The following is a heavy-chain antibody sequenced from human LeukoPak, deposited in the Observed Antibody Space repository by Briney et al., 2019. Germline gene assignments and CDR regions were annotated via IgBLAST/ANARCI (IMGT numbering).Heavy chain of an antibody. V-gene: IGHV4-59*08. CDR1: GGSISNYY. D-gene: IGHD5-24*01. J-gene: IGHJ4*02. CDR2: IYYSGST. CDR3: ARGARAGYNLEPFDY. Sequence: PSETLSLTCTVSGGSISNYYWSWIRQPPGKRLEWIGYIYYSGSTHYTPSLKSRVAISVDTSKNQFSLKLSSVTAADTAVYYCARGARAGYNLEPFDYWGQGTLVTVSS.